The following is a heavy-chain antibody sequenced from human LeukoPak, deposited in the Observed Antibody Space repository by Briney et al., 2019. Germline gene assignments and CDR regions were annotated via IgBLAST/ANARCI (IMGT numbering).Heavy chain of an antibody. J-gene: IGHJ4*02. V-gene: IGHV3-74*01. CDR2: INSDGSST. D-gene: IGHD3-10*01. CDR1: GFTFSSYW. Sequence: GGSLRLSCAASGFTFSSYWMHWVRQSTEKGLVWVSRINSDGSSTSYADSVKGRFTISRDNAKNTLYLQMNSLRAEDTAVYYCARDPGYGSGSHPFDYWGQGTLVTVSS. CDR3: ARDPGYGSGSHPFDY.